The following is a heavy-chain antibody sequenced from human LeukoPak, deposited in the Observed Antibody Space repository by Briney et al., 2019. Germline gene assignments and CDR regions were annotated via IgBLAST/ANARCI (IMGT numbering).Heavy chain of an antibody. J-gene: IGHJ4*02. CDR1: GFTFTDHF. CDR2: SRNKARSYST. V-gene: IGHV3-72*01. D-gene: IGHD6-19*01. CDR3: VRVGSVAGSDYLDY. Sequence: PGGTLSLSCAVYGFTFTDHFLNWVRQAPGKGLEWVGRSRNKARSYSTEYAASVKGRFTISRDESRNSLYLQMNSLKTEETAAYYCVRVGSVAGSDYLDYWGQGTLVTVSS.